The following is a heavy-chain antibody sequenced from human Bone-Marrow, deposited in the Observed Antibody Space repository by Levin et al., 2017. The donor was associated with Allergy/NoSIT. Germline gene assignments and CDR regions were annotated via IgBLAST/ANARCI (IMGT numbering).Heavy chain of an antibody. CDR1: NYSINSDFH. CDR2: IDPSGNT. D-gene: IGHD1-14*01. J-gene: IGHJ4*02. Sequence: SETLSLTCAVSNYSINSDFHWGWIRQPPGKGLEWIGSIDPSGNTYYNPSLKSRVTISMDTSENQFSLKLTSVTAADTAVYYCAREGTPQSWDYWGQGSLVRVSS. CDR3: AREGTPQSWDY. V-gene: IGHV4-38-2*02.